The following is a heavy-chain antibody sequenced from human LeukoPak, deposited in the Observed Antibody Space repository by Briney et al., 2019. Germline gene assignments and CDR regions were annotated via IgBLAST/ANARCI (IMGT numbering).Heavy chain of an antibody. CDR3: ARDYGSGSYLENWFDP. Sequence: GGSLRLSCAASGFTFSDYYMSWIRQAPGKGLEWVSYISSSSSYRNYADSVKGRFTISRDNAKNSLYLQMNSLRAEDTAVYYCARDYGSGSYLENWFDPWGQGTLVTVSS. CDR1: GFTFSDYY. V-gene: IGHV3-11*06. J-gene: IGHJ5*02. D-gene: IGHD3-10*01. CDR2: ISSSSSYR.